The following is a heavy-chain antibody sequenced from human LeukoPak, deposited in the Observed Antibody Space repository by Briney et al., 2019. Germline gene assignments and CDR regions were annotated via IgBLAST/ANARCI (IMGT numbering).Heavy chain of an antibody. CDR3: ARVRAYYYDSSGPIDY. V-gene: IGHV4-38-2*02. Sequence: SETLSLTCTVSGYSISSGYYWGWIRQPPGKGLEWIGSIYHSGSTYYNPSLKSRVTISVDTSKNHFSLKPSSVTAADTAVYYCARVRAYYYDSSGPIDYWGQGTLVTVSS. CDR1: GYSISSGYY. J-gene: IGHJ4*02. D-gene: IGHD3-22*01. CDR2: IYHSGST.